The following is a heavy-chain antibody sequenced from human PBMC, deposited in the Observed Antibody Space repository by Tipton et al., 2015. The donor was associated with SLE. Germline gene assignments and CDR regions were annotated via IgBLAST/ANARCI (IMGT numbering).Heavy chain of an antibody. Sequence: TLSLTCTVSGYSISSGYYWGWIRQPPGKGLEWIGSIYHSGSTYYNPSLKSRVTISVDTSKNQFSLKLSSVTAADTAVYYCARLRARKPITMVQAPGFDPWGQGTLVTVSS. J-gene: IGHJ5*02. CDR2: IYHSGST. V-gene: IGHV4-38-2*02. CDR1: GYSISSGYY. D-gene: IGHD3-10*01. CDR3: ARLRARKPITMVQAPGFDP.